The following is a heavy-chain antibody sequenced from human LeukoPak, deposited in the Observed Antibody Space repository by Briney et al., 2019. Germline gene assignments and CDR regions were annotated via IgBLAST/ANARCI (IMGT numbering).Heavy chain of an antibody. CDR2: IYTSGST. J-gene: IGHJ6*03. Sequence: PSQTLSLTCTVSGGSISSGSYYWSWIRQPAGEGLEWIGRIYTSGSTNYSPSLKSRVTISVDTSKNQFSLKLSSVTAADTAVYYRARATMGNYYYYYYMDVWGKGTTVTVSS. CDR1: GGSISSGSYY. D-gene: IGHD3-10*01. CDR3: ARATMGNYYYYYYMDV. V-gene: IGHV4-61*02.